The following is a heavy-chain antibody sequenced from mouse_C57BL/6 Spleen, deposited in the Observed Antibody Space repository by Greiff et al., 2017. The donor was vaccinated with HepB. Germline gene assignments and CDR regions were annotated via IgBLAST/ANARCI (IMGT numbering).Heavy chain of an antibody. V-gene: IGHV1-76*01. CDR3: AGYYGSSYDAMDY. D-gene: IGHD1-1*01. Sequence: QVQLKESGAELVRPGASVKLSCKASGYTFTDYYINWVKQRPGQGLEWIARIYPGSGNTYYNEKFKGKATLTAEKSSSTAYMQLSSLTSEDSAVYFCAGYYGSSYDAMDYWGQGTSVTVSS. CDR2: IYPGSGNT. J-gene: IGHJ4*01. CDR1: GYTFTDYY.